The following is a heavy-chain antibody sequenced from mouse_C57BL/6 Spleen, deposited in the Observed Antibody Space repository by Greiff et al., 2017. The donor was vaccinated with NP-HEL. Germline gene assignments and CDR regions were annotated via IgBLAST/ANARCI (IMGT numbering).Heavy chain of an antibody. V-gene: IGHV1-64*01. CDR2: IHPNSGST. CDR3: AREGTGLYYFDY. J-gene: IGHJ2*01. D-gene: IGHD4-1*01. Sequence: QVQLQQPGAELVKPGASVKLSCKASGYTFTSYWMHWVKQRPGQGLEWIGMIHPNSGSTNYNEKFKSKATLTVDKSSSTAYMQLSSLTSEDSAVYYCAREGTGLYYFDYGGQGTTLTVSS. CDR1: GYTFTSYW.